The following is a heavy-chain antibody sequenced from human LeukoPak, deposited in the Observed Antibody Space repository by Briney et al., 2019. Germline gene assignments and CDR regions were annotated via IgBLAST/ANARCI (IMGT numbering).Heavy chain of an antibody. CDR1: GGSISSSSYY. V-gene: IGHV4-39*01. CDR2: IYYSGST. J-gene: IGHJ4*02. CDR3: ARLGNYYDSSGYRF. Sequence: SETLSLTCTVSGGSISSSSYYWGWIRQPPGKGLEWIGSIYYSGSTYYNPSLKSRVTISVDTSKNQFSLKLSSVTAADTAVYYCARLGNYYDSSGYRFWGQGTLVTVSS. D-gene: IGHD3-22*01.